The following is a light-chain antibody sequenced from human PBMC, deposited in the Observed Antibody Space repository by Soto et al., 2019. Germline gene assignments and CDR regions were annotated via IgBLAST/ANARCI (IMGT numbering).Light chain of an antibody. CDR2: GAS. CDR1: QSVSSN. Sequence: EIVMTQSPATLSVSPGERATLSCRASQSVSSNLAWYQQKPGQAPTLVIYGASARATGIPARFSGSGSGTEFTLTINSLQSEDFAIYYCQPYNNWPLTFGGGTKV. V-gene: IGKV3-15*01. CDR3: QPYNNWPLT. J-gene: IGKJ4*01.